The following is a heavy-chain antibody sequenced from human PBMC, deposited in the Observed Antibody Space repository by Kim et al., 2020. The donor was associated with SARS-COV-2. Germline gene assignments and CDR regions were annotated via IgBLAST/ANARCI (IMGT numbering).Heavy chain of an antibody. J-gene: IGHJ3*01. V-gene: IGHV3-30*07. D-gene: IGHD1-1*01. Sequence: SVEGRFGISRDNAKHTLYLQMKSLRVEDTAVYYCARGVGETIETTYVFGLWGQGTVVTVSS. CDR3: ARGVGETIETTYVFGL.